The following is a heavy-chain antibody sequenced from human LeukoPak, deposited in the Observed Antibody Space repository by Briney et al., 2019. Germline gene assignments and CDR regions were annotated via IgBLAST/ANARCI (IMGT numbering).Heavy chain of an antibody. D-gene: IGHD1-1*01. CDR3: ARDSIIRGKTGACDI. J-gene: IGHJ3*02. CDR2: ISSFGGTI. V-gene: IGHV3-48*04. Sequence: GGSLRLSCVASGFDFRSYSMNWVRQAPGKGLEWVSYISSFGGTIYYADSVKGRFTISRDNAKNSLYLQMNNLRVEDTAVYYCARDSIIRGKTGACDIWGQGTMVTVSS. CDR1: GFDFRSYS.